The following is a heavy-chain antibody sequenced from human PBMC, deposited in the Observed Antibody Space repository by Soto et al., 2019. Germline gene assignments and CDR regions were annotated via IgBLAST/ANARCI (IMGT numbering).Heavy chain of an antibody. Sequence: GGSLRLSCAASGFTFSNYAMSWVRQAPGKGLEWVSAISGSGGSTYYADSVKGRFTISRDNSKNTLYLQMNSLRAEDTAVYYCAKDGAYYYVSGNPDAFDICGQGTMVTVSS. J-gene: IGHJ3*02. CDR2: ISGSGGST. CDR1: GFTFSNYA. CDR3: AKDGAYYYVSGNPDAFDI. V-gene: IGHV3-23*01. D-gene: IGHD3-10*01.